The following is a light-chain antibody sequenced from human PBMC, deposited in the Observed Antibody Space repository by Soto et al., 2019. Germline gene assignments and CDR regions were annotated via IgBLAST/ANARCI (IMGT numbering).Light chain of an antibody. CDR3: QQRSNWPPIT. V-gene: IGKV3-11*01. J-gene: IGKJ5*01. CDR1: ERLSSVY. CDR2: GAS. Sequence: EIVLTQSPGTLSLSPGERATLSCRASERLSSVYLAWYQQRPGQAPRLLIYGASTRATGIPARFSGSGSGTDFTLTISSLEPEDFAVYYCQQRSNWPPITFGQGTRLEIK.